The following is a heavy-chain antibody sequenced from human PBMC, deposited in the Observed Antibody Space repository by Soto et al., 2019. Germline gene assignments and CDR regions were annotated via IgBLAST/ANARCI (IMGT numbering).Heavy chain of an antibody. Sequence: QLQLQESGSGLVKPSQTLSLTCTVSGGSINSGGYSWIWIRQPPGKGLEWIGYIYHTGNTFYNPSLQRRVTISVDQSKNQFSLSLGSVTAADTAMYYCARVERTLSTPFAYGMDVWGQGTRVTVSS. J-gene: IGHJ6*02. CDR3: ARVERTLSTPFAYGMDV. V-gene: IGHV4-30-2*01. CDR1: GGSINSGGYS. CDR2: IYHTGNT. D-gene: IGHD2-2*01.